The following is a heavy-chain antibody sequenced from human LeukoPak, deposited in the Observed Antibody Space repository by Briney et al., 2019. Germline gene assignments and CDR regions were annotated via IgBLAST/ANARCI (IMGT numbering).Heavy chain of an antibody. CDR2: INHSGST. Sequence: PSETLSPTCAVDGGSFSGYYWSSIRQPPGKGQEWLGVINHSGSTNYNPSLKSRVTLSVDTSNNQFSLNLSSVTAADTAVYYCGRVGRGCDCWSGHTAPQYWFDPWGQGTLVTVSS. CDR3: GRVGRGCDCWSGHTAPQYWFDP. J-gene: IGHJ5*02. D-gene: IGHD3-3*01. CDR1: GGSFSGYY. V-gene: IGHV4-34*01.